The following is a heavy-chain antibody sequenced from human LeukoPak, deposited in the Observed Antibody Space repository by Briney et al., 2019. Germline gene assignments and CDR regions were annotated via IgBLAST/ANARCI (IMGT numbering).Heavy chain of an antibody. CDR2: IISDGSTT. Sequence: GGSLRLSCAASGFIFSDYAMHWVRQAPGKGLVWVSRIISDGSTTDYADSVKGRFTISRDNAKNTLYLQMNSLRAEDTAVYYCARNYGDYEPFDYWGQGTLVTVSS. J-gene: IGHJ4*02. V-gene: IGHV3-74*01. CDR1: GFIFSDYA. D-gene: IGHD4-17*01. CDR3: ARNYGDYEPFDY.